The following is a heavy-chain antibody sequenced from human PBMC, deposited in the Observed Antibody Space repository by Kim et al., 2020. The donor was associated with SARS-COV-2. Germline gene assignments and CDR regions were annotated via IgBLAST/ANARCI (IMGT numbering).Heavy chain of an antibody. CDR1: GGSISSYY. J-gene: IGHJ4*02. D-gene: IGHD3-22*01. CDR2: IYYTGST. V-gene: IGHV4-59*12. CDR3: ARENRGYYYDSSGEFDY. Sequence: SETLSLTCTVSGGSISSYYWSWIRQPPGKGLEWIGYIYYTGSTNYNPSLKSRVTISVDTSKNQFSLKLSSVTAADTAVYYCARENRGYYYDSSGEFDYWGQGTLVTVSS.